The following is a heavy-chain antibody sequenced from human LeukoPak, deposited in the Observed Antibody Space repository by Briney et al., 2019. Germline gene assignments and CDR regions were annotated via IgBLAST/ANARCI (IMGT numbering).Heavy chain of an antibody. CDR1: GYTFTSYG. V-gene: IGHV1-18*01. Sequence: GASVKVSCKAYGYTFTSYGISWVRQAPGQGLEWMGWISAYNGNTNYAQKLQGRVTMTTDTSTSTAYMELRSLRSDDTAVYYRARVHGSGSYGTIDAFDIWGQGTMVTVSS. CDR2: ISAYNGNT. D-gene: IGHD3-10*01. CDR3: ARVHGSGSYGTIDAFDI. J-gene: IGHJ3*02.